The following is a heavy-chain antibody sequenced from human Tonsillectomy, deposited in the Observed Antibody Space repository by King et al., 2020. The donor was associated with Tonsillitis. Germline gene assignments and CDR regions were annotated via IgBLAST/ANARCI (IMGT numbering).Heavy chain of an antibody. J-gene: IGHJ4*02. CDR1: GYTFTSYG. CDR3: ARVISGSYRFYFDY. CDR2: IRVYTGNT. V-gene: IGHV1-18*04. Sequence: QLVQSGAEVKKPGASVKVSCQASGYTFTSYGITWVRQAPGQGAEWMGWIRVYTGNTDYAQKLQDRVTMTADTSTSTDYMELRRLTSDDAAVYYCARVISGSYRFYFDYWGQGTLVTVSS. D-gene: IGHD1-26*01.